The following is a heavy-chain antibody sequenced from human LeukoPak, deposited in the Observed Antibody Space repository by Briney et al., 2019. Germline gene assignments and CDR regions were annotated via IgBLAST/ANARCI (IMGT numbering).Heavy chain of an antibody. Sequence: GGALRLSCAASGFTFSSYAMSWVRQAPGKGGEWVSAISSSGGSTYYADSVEGRFTISRDNPKNTLYLQMNSLRADDTAVYHCAKVGGHYGSGRPFVYWRQPTLVSVSS. D-gene: IGHD3-10*01. CDR2: ISSSGGST. CDR1: GFTFSSYA. CDR3: AKVGGHYGSGRPFVY. V-gene: IGHV3-23*01. J-gene: IGHJ4*02.